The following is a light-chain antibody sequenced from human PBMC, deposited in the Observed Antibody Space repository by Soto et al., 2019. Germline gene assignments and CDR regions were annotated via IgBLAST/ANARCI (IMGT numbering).Light chain of an antibody. J-gene: IGLJ3*02. CDR2: RDD. Sequence: QSVLTQPPSTSGTPGQRVTISCSGRTSNIGSNFVYWYQQLPGTAPKLLIYRDDQRPSGVPDRFSGSKSGTSASLAISGLRSEDEAVYYCAAWDDSLSAWVFGGGTKLTVL. CDR1: TSNIGSNF. V-gene: IGLV1-47*01. CDR3: AAWDDSLSAWV.